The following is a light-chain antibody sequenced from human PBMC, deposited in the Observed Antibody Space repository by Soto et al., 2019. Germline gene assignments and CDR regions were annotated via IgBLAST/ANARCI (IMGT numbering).Light chain of an antibody. Sequence: QPVLTQPPSASGTPGQRVTISCSGSSSNIGSNYVYWYQQLPGTAPKLLIYNNNLRPSGVPDRFSGSKSDTSASLAISGLRSEDEADYYCAAWDDSLSGYVFGTGTKLTVL. V-gene: IGLV1-47*02. J-gene: IGLJ1*01. CDR3: AAWDDSLSGYV. CDR2: NNN. CDR1: SSNIGSNY.